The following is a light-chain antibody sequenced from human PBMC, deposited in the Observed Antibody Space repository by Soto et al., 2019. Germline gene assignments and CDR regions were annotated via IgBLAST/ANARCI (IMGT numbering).Light chain of an antibody. V-gene: IGLV1-47*01. CDR1: SSNIGSNY. CDR3: AAWDDSLSGNV. J-gene: IGLJ1*01. Sequence: VLTQPPSASGTPGQRVTISCSGTSSNIGSNYVYWYQQLPGTAPKLLIYRNNQRPSGVPDRFSGSKSGTSASLAISGLRSEDEADYYCAAWDDSLSGNVFGTGTKVTVL. CDR2: RNN.